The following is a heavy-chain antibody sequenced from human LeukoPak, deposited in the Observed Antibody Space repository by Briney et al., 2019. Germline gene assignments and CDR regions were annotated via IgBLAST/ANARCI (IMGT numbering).Heavy chain of an antibody. CDR2: ISYDGGKT. V-gene: IGHV3-30*09. CDR3: ARGFNDFWSGSQLEY. D-gene: IGHD3-3*01. J-gene: IGHJ4*02. Sequence: GGSLRLSCAASGFIFGGYAMHWVRQAPGKGLQWLAVISYDGGKTYYADSVEGRFAISRDNSKSTVYLEINSLRSEDTAIYYCARGFNDFWSGSQLEYWGQGTLVTVSS. CDR1: GFIFGGYA.